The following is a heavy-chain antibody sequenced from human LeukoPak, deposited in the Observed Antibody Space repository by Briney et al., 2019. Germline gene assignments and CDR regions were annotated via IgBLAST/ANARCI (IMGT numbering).Heavy chain of an antibody. V-gene: IGHV3-11*05. CDR3: ARGPPTSSGYYSRSDL. Sequence: GGSLRLSCAASGFTFSDYYMSWIRQAPGKGLEWVSYISSSSSYTNYADSVKGRFTISRDNAKDSLYLQMDSLRAEDTAFYYCARGPPTSSGYYSRSDLWGQGTLVTVSS. CDR1: GFTFSDYY. CDR2: ISSSSSYT. J-gene: IGHJ5*02. D-gene: IGHD3-3*01.